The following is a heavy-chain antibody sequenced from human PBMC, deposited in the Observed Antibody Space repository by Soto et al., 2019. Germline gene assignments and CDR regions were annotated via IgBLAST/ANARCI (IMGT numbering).Heavy chain of an antibody. J-gene: IGHJ5*02. CDR1: GGSISSSSYY. CDR2: IYYSGST. CDR3: ARHIPGKRYDFWSGYYFSPPIKPIHPAIIGWFDP. D-gene: IGHD3-3*01. Sequence: PSETLSLTCTVSGGSISSSSYYWGWIRQPPGKGLEWIGSIYYSGSTYYNPSLKSRVTISVDTSKNQFSLKLSSVTAADTAVYYCARHIPGKRYDFWSGYYFSPPIKPIHPAIIGWFDPWGQGTLVTVSS. V-gene: IGHV4-39*01.